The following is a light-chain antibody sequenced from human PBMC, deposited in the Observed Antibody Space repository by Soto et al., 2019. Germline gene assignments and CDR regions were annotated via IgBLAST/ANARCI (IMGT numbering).Light chain of an antibody. Sequence: DIVMTQSPLSLPVTPGEPASISCRSSQSLLHSNGYNYLDWYLQKPGQSPQLLIYLGSNRASGGPDRFSGSGSGTDFTLKISRVEAEDVGVYYWMQALQTPLTFGGGTKVEIK. CDR2: LGS. CDR1: QSLLHSNGYNY. CDR3: MQALQTPLT. J-gene: IGKJ4*01. V-gene: IGKV2-28*01.